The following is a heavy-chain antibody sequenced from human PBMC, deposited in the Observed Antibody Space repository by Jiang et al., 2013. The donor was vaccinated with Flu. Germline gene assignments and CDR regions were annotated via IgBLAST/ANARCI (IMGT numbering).Heavy chain of an antibody. D-gene: IGHD2-21*01. Sequence: LLKPSETLSLICSVSGDTISSDGYFWGWVRQAPGKELEHIGSIYYTGGAYYSPSFKSRVRISVETSENQFSLKLSSVTAADTAVYYCVRRHIVVGRSDYFDYWGQGILVTVSS. V-gene: IGHV4-39*01. CDR2: IYYTGGA. CDR1: GDTISSDGYF. CDR3: VRRHIVVGRSDYFDY. J-gene: IGHJ4*02.